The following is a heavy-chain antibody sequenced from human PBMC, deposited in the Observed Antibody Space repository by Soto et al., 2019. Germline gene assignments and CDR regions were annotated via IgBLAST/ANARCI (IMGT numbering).Heavy chain of an antibody. CDR1: GGTFSSYA. J-gene: IGHJ6*02. D-gene: IGHD2-21*02. CDR3: ARGLVVTAIPGYYYYGMDV. CDR2: IIPIFGTA. Sequence: QVQLVQSGAEVKKPGSSVKVSCKASGGTFSSYAISWVRQAPGQGLEWMGGIIPIFGTANYAQKFQGRVTITADESTSTAYMELSSLRSEDTAVYYCARGLVVTAIPGYYYYGMDVWGQGTTVTVSS. V-gene: IGHV1-69*12.